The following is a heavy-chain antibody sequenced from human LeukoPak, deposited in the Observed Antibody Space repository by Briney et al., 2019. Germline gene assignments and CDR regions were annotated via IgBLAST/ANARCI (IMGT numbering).Heavy chain of an antibody. CDR2: IYKIGTT. CDR1: GDSVTGYF. CDR3: VIGVGWQPAY. D-gene: IGHD2-15*01. V-gene: IGHV4-59*02. Sequence: SETLSLTCTVVGDSVTGYFLNWVRQPLGKGLEWIGHIYKIGTTNYNPSLKSRLTISAHTSKTQFSLQLRSVTAADTAVYYCVIGVGWQPAYWGQGALVTVSS. J-gene: IGHJ4*02.